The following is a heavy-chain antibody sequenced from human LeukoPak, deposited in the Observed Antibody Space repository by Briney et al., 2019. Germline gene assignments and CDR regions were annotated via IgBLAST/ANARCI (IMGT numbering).Heavy chain of an antibody. J-gene: IGHJ4*02. CDR1: GGSISNYY. CDR2: IYHSGST. V-gene: IGHV4-59*01. CDR3: ARSTQARSTYFGY. D-gene: IGHD1-26*01. Sequence: SETLSLTCTVSGGSISNYYSSWIRQPPGKGLEYIGFIYHSGSTNYNPSFKSRVTMSVDKSKNQCSLRLSSVTAADTAIYFCARSTQARSTYFGYWGQGTLVTVSS.